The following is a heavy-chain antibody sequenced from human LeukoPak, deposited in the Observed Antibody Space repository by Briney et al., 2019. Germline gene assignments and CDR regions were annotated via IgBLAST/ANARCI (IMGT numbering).Heavy chain of an antibody. CDR2: IYYSGST. Sequence: SETLSLTCTVSGGSISSSSYYWGWIRQPPGKGLEWIGSIYYSGSTYYNPSLKSRVTISVDTSKNQFSLKLSSVTAADTAVYYCARAKAYYDILTDKTRGRYTSVPIRPFDYWGQGTLVTVSS. V-gene: IGHV4-39*07. CDR1: GGSISSSSYY. J-gene: IGHJ4*02. CDR3: ARAKAYYDILTDKTRGRYTSVPIRPFDY. D-gene: IGHD3-9*01.